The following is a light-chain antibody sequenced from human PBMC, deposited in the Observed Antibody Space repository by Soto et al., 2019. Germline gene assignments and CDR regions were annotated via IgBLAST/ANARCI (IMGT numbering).Light chain of an antibody. Sequence: ALQLTQSPSSLSASVGDRVTITCRASQGIGSTLAWYQQQPGKPPKLLIYDASTLEGGVPSRFSGSASGTDFTLTISSLQPEDFATYYCQQFNIFPLTFGGGTKVEIK. J-gene: IGKJ4*01. CDR1: QGIGST. CDR2: DAS. CDR3: QQFNIFPLT. V-gene: IGKV1-13*02.